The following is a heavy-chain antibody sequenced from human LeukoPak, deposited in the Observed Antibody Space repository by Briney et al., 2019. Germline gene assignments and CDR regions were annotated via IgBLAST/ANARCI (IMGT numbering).Heavy chain of an antibody. CDR1: GYTFTGYH. J-gene: IGHJ5*02. CDR2: INPNSGGT. Sequence: ASVKISCKASGYTFTGYHMHWVRQAPGQGLEWMGWINPNSGGTNYAQKFQGRVTMTRDTSISTAYMELSRLRSDDAAVYYCAREDTAMGYNWFDPWGQGTLVTVSS. CDR3: AREDTAMGYNWFDP. D-gene: IGHD5-18*01. V-gene: IGHV1-2*02.